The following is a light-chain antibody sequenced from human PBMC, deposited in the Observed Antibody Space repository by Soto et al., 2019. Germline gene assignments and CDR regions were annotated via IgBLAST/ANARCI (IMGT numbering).Light chain of an antibody. Sequence: IQLTQSPSSLSASVGDRVTITCRASQAISSYLAWYQQKPGKAPHLLIYAASTLYRGVPSRFSGSGSGTDFTLTISSLQTEDFATYYCQQLKSYPRTFGPGTKVEIK. CDR2: AAS. V-gene: IGKV1-9*01. J-gene: IGKJ3*01. CDR1: QAISSY. CDR3: QQLKSYPRT.